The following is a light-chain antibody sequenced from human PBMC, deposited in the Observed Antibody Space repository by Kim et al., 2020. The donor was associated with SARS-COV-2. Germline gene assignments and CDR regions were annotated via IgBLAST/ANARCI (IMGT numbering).Light chain of an antibody. J-gene: IGLJ1*01. CDR3: CSTSNTLDYV. CDR1: SGDIGNSNS. Sequence: QSLTISCSGTSGDIGNSNSVSWYQQHSGEAPRLIIYDVRDRPSGVSARFSGSKSANMASLTISGLRSEDEADYYCCSTSNTLDYVFGSGTRVTVL. V-gene: IGLV2-14*03. CDR2: DVR.